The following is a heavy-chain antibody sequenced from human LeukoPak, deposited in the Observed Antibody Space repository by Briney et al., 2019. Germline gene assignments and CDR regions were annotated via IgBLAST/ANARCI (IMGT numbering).Heavy chain of an antibody. J-gene: IGHJ4*02. D-gene: IGHD4-17*01. V-gene: IGHV3-49*04. Sequence: GRSLRLSCTASGFTFGDYAMSWVRQAPGKGLEWVGLIRSKAYGGTTEYAASVKGRFTISRDDSKSIAYLQMNSLKTEDTAVYYCTRDLDYGDYYFDYWGQGTLVTVSS. CDR2: IRSKAYGGTT. CDR3: TRDLDYGDYYFDY. CDR1: GFTFGDYA.